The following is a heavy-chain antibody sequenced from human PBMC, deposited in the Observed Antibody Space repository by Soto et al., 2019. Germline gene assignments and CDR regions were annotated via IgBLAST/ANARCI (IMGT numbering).Heavy chain of an antibody. D-gene: IGHD1-1*01. CDR3: ASVVTGTKSYFDV. Sequence: SETLSLTCTVSGGSISSISHSWGWIRQSPGQGLEWIGNIFYSGITYYNPSLKSRVTISADTSKNHFSLKLSSVTVADTAVYSCASVVTGTKSYFDVGGQGSLVTVSS. CDR2: IFYSGIT. CDR1: GGSISSISHS. J-gene: IGHJ4*02. V-gene: IGHV4-39*02.